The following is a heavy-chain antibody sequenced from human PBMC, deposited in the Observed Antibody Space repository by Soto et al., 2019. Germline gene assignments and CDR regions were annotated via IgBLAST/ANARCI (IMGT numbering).Heavy chain of an antibody. J-gene: IGHJ6*02. CDR1: GDSISSSSRY. Sequence: SETLSLTCAVSGDSISSSSRYWAWIRQPPGKGLEWIGNIYYSGSISNSGSTYYNPSLKSRATISVDTSKNQFSLKLSSVTAADTAVYYCARAVRRFLDSYGMDVWGQGTTVTVSS. D-gene: IGHD3-3*01. CDR3: ARAVRRFLDSYGMDV. CDR2: ISNSGST. V-gene: IGHV4-39*07.